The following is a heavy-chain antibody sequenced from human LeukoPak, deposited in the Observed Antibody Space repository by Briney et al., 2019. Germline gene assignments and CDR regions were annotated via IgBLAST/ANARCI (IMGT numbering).Heavy chain of an antibody. CDR1: GGPNRIDNW. Sequence: SDTLSLTCVVCGGPNRIDNWRSWARQPPGKGLEWIGEVFHRGNTNYNSYFESRVTMSVDKSKKQFSLKLTSVTAADTAVYYCARLTKYYDNSGYYLDAFDIWGQGTMVTVSS. CDR3: ARLTKYYDNSGYYLDAFDI. D-gene: IGHD3-22*01. J-gene: IGHJ3*02. CDR2: VFHRGNT. V-gene: IGHV4-4*02.